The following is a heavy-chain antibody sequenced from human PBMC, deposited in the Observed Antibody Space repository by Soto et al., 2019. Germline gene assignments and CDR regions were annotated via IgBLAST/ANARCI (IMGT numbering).Heavy chain of an antibody. CDR1: GGSISSSSYY. V-gene: IGHV4-39*01. CDR3: ARLTTGEAFDI. D-gene: IGHD3-16*01. Sequence: SETLSLTCTVFGGSISSSSYYWGWIRQPPGKGLEWIGSIYYSGSTYYNPSLKSRVTISVDTSKNQFSLKLSSVTAADTAVYYCARLTTGEAFDIWGQGTMVT. J-gene: IGHJ3*02. CDR2: IYYSGST.